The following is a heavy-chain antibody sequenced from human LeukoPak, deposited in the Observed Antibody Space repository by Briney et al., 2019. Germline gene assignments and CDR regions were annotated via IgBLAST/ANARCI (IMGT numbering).Heavy chain of an antibody. CDR2: IDPSDSYT. J-gene: IGHJ4*02. CDR3: ARQYSGYDYYFDY. D-gene: IGHD5-12*01. Sequence: GESLKISCKGSGYTFTDYWISWVRQMPGKRLEWMGRIDPSDSYTNYNPSFRGHITISADKSSSTAYLHWSSLKASDTAMYFCARQYSGYDYYFDYWGQGSLVTVSS. V-gene: IGHV5-10-1*01. CDR1: GYTFTDYW.